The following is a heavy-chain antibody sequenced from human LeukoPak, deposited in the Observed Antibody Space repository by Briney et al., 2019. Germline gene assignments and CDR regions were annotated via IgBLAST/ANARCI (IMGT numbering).Heavy chain of an antibody. V-gene: IGHV1-69*13. Sequence: ASVKVSCKASGGTFSSYAISWVRQAPGQGLEWMGGIIPIFGTANYAQKFQGRVTITADESTSTAYMELSSLRSEDTAVYYCASGRGPTYYYDSSGYYRIDYWGQGTLVTVSS. D-gene: IGHD3-22*01. CDR3: ASGRGPTYYYDSSGYYRIDY. CDR1: GGTFSSYA. J-gene: IGHJ4*02. CDR2: IIPIFGTA.